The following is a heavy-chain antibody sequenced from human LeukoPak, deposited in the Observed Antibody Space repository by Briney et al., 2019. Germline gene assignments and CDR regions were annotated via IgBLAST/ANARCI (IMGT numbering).Heavy chain of an antibody. D-gene: IGHD3-10*01. CDR2: IYPGDSDT. CDR1: GYSFTSYW. Sequence: GESLKISCKGSGYSFTSYWIGWVLQMPGKGLEWMGIIYPGDSDTRYRPSFQGQVTISADKSISTAYLQWSSLKASDTAMYYCARTRITMLRGARYNWFDPWGQGTLVTVSS. J-gene: IGHJ5*02. V-gene: IGHV5-51*01. CDR3: ARTRITMLRGARYNWFDP.